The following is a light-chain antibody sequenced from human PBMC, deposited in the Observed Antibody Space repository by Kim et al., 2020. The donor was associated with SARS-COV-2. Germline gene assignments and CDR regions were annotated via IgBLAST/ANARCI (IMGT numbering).Light chain of an antibody. J-gene: IGKJ3*01. CDR2: AAS. CDR1: QGISVY. CDR3: QHYYTYPFT. V-gene: IGKV1-8*01. Sequence: AIRMTQSPSSFSASTGDRVTITCRASQGISVYLAWYQQKPGKAPKLLIYAASTLQSGVPSRFSGSGSGTDFTLTISRLQSEDFATYYCQHYYTYPFTFGPGTKVDIK.